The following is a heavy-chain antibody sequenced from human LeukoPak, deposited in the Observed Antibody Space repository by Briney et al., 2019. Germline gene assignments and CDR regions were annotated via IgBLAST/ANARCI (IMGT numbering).Heavy chain of an antibody. V-gene: IGHV1-2*02. CDR3: AREFRTTTWSYDAFDL. CDR2: INPTSGGT. J-gene: IGHJ3*01. CDR1: GYTFTDYL. Sequence: GASVKVSCKASGYTFTDYLIHWVRQAPGQGLEWVGWINPTSGGTDCAPKFKDRVRMTRDTSNSTSDMEMGRLTSDDTAVYYCAREFRTTTWSYDAFDLWGQGTMDTVSS. D-gene: IGHD1/OR15-1a*01.